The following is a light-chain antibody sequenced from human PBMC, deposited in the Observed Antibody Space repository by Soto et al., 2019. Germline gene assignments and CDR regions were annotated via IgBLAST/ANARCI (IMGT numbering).Light chain of an antibody. V-gene: IGKV1-33*01. Sequence: DIQMTQSPSSLSASVGDRVTITCQASQDISNYLNWYQQKPGKAPRLLIYDASNLETGVTSKFSGSGXXTDFTFTISXLXPEDXATXYCQQYLNRPISTFGPGTKVDIK. CDR2: DAS. CDR3: QQYLNRPIST. J-gene: IGKJ3*01. CDR1: QDISNY.